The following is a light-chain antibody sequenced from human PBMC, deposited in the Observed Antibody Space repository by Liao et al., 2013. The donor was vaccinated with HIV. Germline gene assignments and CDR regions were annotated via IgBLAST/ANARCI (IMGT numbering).Light chain of an antibody. CDR3: QVWDSTTTFV. J-gene: IGLJ1*01. Sequence: SYELTQPPSVSVSPGQTATIACSGDKVGNKIVSWYQLKSGQSPEVVIYQNSRRPSGIPERFSGSNGGNTATLTIAGTQAMDEADYFCQVWDSTTTFVFGSGTTVTVL. CDR1: KVGNKI. CDR2: QNS. V-gene: IGLV3-1*01.